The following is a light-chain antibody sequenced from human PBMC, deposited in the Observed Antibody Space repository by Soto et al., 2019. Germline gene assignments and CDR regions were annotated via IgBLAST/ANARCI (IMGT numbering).Light chain of an antibody. CDR3: QQYGNSPIT. CDR1: ERIYSAY. CDR2: GTS. Sequence: EVVVTPSPSTLSVSPGERATLSCRASERIYSAYLGWYQQKPGQAPRLLIYGTSSRAAGIPDRFSGSGSGTDFTLTISRLEPEDFAVYYCQQYGNSPITLGQGTRLEIK. V-gene: IGKV3-20*01. J-gene: IGKJ5*01.